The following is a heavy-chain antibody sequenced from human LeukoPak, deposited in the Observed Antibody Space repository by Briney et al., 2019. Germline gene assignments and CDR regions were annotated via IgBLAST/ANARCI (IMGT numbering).Heavy chain of an antibody. CDR1: GGSISSYY. Sequence: SETLSLTCTVSGGSISSYYWSWIRQPPGKGLEWIGYIYYSGSTNYNPSLKSRVTTSVDTSKNQFSLKLRSLTAADTAVYYCARHVGYGNNWFDPWGQGTLVTVSS. D-gene: IGHD5-18*01. CDR3: ARHVGYGNNWFDP. CDR2: IYYSGST. J-gene: IGHJ5*02. V-gene: IGHV4-59*08.